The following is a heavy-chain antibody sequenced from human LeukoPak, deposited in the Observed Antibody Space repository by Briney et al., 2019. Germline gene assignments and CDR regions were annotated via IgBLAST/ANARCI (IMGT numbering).Heavy chain of an antibody. D-gene: IGHD3-3*01. CDR2: IKQDGSEK. CDR1: GFTFSSYW. J-gene: IGHJ5*02. V-gene: IGHV3-7*01. CDR3: ATENAYHDFWSGYYRNLNRFDP. Sequence: PGGSLRLSCAASGFTFSSYWMSWVRQAPGKGLEWVANIKQDGSEKYYVDSVKGRFTISRDNAKNSLYLQMNSLRAEDTAVYYCATENAYHDFWSGYYRNLNRFDPWGQGTLVTVSS.